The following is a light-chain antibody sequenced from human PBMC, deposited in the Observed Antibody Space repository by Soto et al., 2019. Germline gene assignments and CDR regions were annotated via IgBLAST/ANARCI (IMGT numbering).Light chain of an antibody. J-gene: IGKJ4*01. V-gene: IGKV1-33*01. CDR1: RDISNY. CDR2: DAS. CDR3: QQNDNLRPLT. Sequence: DIQMTQSPSSLSASVGDRVTITCQASRDISNYLNWYQHKPGKVPKLLIYDASKLETGVPSRFGGSRSGTDFTFTISSLQPEDVATYYCQQNDNLRPLTFGGGTKVEIK.